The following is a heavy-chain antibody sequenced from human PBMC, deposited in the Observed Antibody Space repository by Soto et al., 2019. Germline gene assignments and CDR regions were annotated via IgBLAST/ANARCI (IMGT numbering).Heavy chain of an antibody. CDR1: GFTFDDYA. D-gene: IGHD3-16*01. Sequence: EVQLVESGGGLVQPGRSLRLSCAASGFTFDDYAMHWVRQAPGKGLEWVSGISLNSGTIGYADSLKGRCTISRDNSKNVIYMQIKSLRAEDTALYYCPKDSIRGSGGGMDVWGHWTTVTVSS. CDR2: ISLNSGTI. CDR3: PKDSIRGSGGGMDV. V-gene: IGHV3-9*01. J-gene: IGHJ6*01.